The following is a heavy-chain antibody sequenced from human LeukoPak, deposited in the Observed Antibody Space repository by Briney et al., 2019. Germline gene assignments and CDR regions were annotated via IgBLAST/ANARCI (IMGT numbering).Heavy chain of an antibody. CDR3: ATGLRAAAGTFGYYYHGMDV. V-gene: IGHV3-23*01. D-gene: IGHD6-13*01. J-gene: IGHJ6*02. Sequence: PGGSLRLSCAASGFTFSNYDMCWVRQAPGKGLEWVSVISGSGGFTYYADSVKGRFTISRDSSKNTLYLQMNRLRAEDTAVYSCATGLRAAAGTFGYYYHGMDVWGPGTTVTVSS. CDR2: ISGSGGFT. CDR1: GFTFSNYD.